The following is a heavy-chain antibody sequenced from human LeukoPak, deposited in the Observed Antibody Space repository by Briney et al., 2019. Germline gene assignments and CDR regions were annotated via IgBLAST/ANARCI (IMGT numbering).Heavy chain of an antibody. CDR3: ARTYCTNGVCYPHLDY. CDR1: GFTFSSYA. Sequence: GTSLRLSCAASGFTFSSYAMHWVRQAPGKGLEWVAVISYDGSNKYYADSVKGRFTISRDNSKNTLYLQMNSLRAEDTAVYYCARTYCTNGVCYPHLDYWGQGTLVTVSS. CDR2: ISYDGSNK. V-gene: IGHV3-30*01. J-gene: IGHJ4*02. D-gene: IGHD2-8*01.